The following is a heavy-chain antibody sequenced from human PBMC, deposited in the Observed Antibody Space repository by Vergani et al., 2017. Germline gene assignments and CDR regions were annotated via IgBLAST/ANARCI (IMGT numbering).Heavy chain of an antibody. V-gene: IGHV3-30-3*01. CDR3: VRLPRGPWNCDL. J-gene: IGHJ2*01. CDR2: ISYDGSNK. Sequence: QVQLVESGGGVVQPGRSLRLSCAASGFTFSSYAMHWVRQAPGKGLEWVAVISYDGSNKYYADSVKGRFTISRDNSKNTLYLQMNSLRAEDTAVYYCVRLPRGPWNCDLWGRGALITVSS. CDR1: GFTFSSYA.